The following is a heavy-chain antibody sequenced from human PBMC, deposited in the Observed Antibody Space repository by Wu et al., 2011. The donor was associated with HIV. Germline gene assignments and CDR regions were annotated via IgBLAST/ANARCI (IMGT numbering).Heavy chain of an antibody. CDR1: GGTFNSYT. D-gene: IGHD1-26*01. Sequence: QVQLVQSGAEVKKPGSSVKVSCKASGGTFNSYTINWVRQAPGQGLEWMGGIIPIFGTAKYAQKFQGRVTITADKSTSTAYMELSSLRSEDTAVYYCAANIVGTTWFDPWGQGTPGHRLL. V-gene: IGHV1-69*06. CDR3: AANIVGTTWFDP. J-gene: IGHJ5*02. CDR2: IIPIFGTA.